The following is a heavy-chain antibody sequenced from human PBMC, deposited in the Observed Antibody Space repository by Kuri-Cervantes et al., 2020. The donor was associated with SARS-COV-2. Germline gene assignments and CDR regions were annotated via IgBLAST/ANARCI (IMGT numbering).Heavy chain of an antibody. CDR3: AKVWSGSYSHYYYYAMDV. CDR1: GFTFSNYG. CDR2: ISYDGSDR. V-gene: IGHV3-30*18. Sequence: GESLKISCAASGFTFSNYGMHWVRQAPGKGLEWVAVISYDGSDRYHADSVKGRFTISRDNSKNTLYLQMNSLRAEDTAVYYCAKVWSGSYSHYYYYAMDVWGQGTTVTVSS. J-gene: IGHJ6*02. D-gene: IGHD3-10*01.